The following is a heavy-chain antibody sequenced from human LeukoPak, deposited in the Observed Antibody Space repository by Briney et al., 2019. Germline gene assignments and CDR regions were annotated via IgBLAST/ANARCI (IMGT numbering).Heavy chain of an antibody. V-gene: IGHV4-34*01. CDR3: ARGYTSPYYYDSSGYYGHYYYYYMDV. CDR1: GGSFSGYY. D-gene: IGHD3-22*01. Sequence: SETLSLTCAVYGGSFSGYYWSWIRQPPGKGLEWIGEINHSGSTNYNPSLKSRVTISVDTSKNQCSLKLSSVTAADTAVYYCARGYTSPYYYDSSGYYGHYYYYYMDVWGKGTTVTVSS. CDR2: INHSGST. J-gene: IGHJ6*03.